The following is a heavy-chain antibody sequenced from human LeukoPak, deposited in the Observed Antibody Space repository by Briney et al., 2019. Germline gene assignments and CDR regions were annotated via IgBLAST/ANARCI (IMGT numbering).Heavy chain of an antibody. J-gene: IGHJ6*03. CDR2: IVPMLETA. CDR3: ATRPYTSDRSGFYYYYMDV. D-gene: IGHD1-14*01. CDR1: ADTFSRYA. V-gene: IGHV1-69*06. Sequence: SVKVSCKTSADTFSRYALNWVRQAPGQGLEGMGRIVPMLETAHYAPRFQGRVTITADRSTTTGYMELRHLTSDDAAVYFCATRPYTSDRSGFYYYYMDVWGKGTTVTVSS.